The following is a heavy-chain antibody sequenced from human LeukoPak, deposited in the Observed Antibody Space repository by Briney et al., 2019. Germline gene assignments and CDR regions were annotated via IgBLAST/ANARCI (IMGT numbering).Heavy chain of an antibody. CDR2: IYYSGST. D-gene: IGHD2-15*01. CDR1: GGSISSGDYY. V-gene: IGHV4-30-4*01. CDR3: ARGYCSGGSCRGGFDY. J-gene: IGHJ4*02. Sequence: SETLSLTCTVSGGSISSGDYYWSWIRQPPGKGLEWIGYIYYSGSTYYNPSLKSRVTISVDTSKNQFSLKLSSVTAADTAVYYCARGYCSGGSCRGGFDYWGQGTLVTVSS.